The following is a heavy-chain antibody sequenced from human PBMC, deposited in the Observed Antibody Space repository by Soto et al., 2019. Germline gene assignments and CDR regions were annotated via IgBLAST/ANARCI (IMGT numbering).Heavy chain of an antibody. CDR2: IFTGGST. CDR3: ARDRQSSGWLDAFDI. J-gene: IGHJ3*02. V-gene: IGHV3-53*04. Sequence: PGGSLRLSCAAPGFTVSSNYMSWVRQAPGKGLEWVSVIFTGGSTYYADSVKGRFTISRHSSMNTVYLQMDSLRAEDTAVYYCARDRQSSGWLDAFDIWGQGTMVTVSS. D-gene: IGHD6-19*01. CDR1: GFTVSSNY.